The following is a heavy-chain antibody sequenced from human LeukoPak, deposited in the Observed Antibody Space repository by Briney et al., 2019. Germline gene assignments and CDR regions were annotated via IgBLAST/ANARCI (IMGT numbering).Heavy chain of an antibody. J-gene: IGHJ5*02. CDR3: ARSREYHPPGWFDP. Sequence: PGGSLRLSCAASGFTFSSYSMNWVRQAPGKGLEWVSSISSSSSYIYYADSVKGRFTISRDNAKNSLYLQMNSLRAEDTAVYYCARSREYHPPGWFDPWGQGTLVTVSS. CDR2: ISSSSSYI. D-gene: IGHD2-2*01. CDR1: GFTFSSYS. V-gene: IGHV3-21*01.